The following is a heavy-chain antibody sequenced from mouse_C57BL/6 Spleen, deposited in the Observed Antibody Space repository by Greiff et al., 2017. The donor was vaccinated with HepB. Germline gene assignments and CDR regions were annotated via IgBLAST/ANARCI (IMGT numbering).Heavy chain of an antibody. CDR3: ARSPITTVSRGDY. D-gene: IGHD1-1*01. V-gene: IGHV1-55*01. CDR2: IYPGSGST. Sequence: QVQLKQPGAELVKPGASVKMSCKASGYTFTSYWITWVKQRPGQGLEWIGDIYPGSGSTNYNEKFKSKATLTVDTSSSTAYMQLSSLTSEDSAVYYCARSPITTVSRGDYWGQGTTLTVSS. J-gene: IGHJ2*01. CDR1: GYTFTSYW.